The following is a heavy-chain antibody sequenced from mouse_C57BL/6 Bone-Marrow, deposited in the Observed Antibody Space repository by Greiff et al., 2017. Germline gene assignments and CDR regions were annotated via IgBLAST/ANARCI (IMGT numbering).Heavy chain of an antibody. CDR1: GYTFTSYW. Sequence: QVQLQQPGAELVRPGSSVKLSCKASGYTFTSYWMDWVKQRPGQGLEWIGNIYPSDSETHYNQKFKDKATLTVDKSSSTAYMQLSSLTSEDSAVYYCARRLRRKDYAMDYWGQGTSVTVSS. CDR3: ARRLRRKDYAMDY. D-gene: IGHD2-4*01. J-gene: IGHJ4*01. CDR2: IYPSDSET. V-gene: IGHV1-61*01.